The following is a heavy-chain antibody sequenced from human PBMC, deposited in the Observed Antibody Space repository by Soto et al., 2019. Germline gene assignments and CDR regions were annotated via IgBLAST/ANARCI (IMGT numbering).Heavy chain of an antibody. Sequence: SCKASGYTFTSYYMHWVRQAPGQGLEWMGIINPSGSTYYNPSLKSRVTISVDTSKNQFSLKLSSVTAADTAVYYCARDFGVVTNNYYYGMDVWGQGTTVTVSS. D-gene: IGHD3-3*01. CDR2: INPSGST. CDR3: ARDFGVVTNNYYYGMDV. CDR1: GYTFTSYY. J-gene: IGHJ6*02. V-gene: IGHV4-38-2*02.